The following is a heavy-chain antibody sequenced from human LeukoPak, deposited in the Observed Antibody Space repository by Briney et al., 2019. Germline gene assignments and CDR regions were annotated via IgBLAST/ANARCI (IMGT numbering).Heavy chain of an antibody. J-gene: IGHJ6*03. V-gene: IGHV1-18*01. D-gene: IGHD2-2*01. CDR1: GYTFTSYG. CDR3: ARIGPRSCSSTSCSLAYMDV. Sequence: GASVKVSCTASGYTFTSYGISWVRQAPGQGLEWMGWISAYNGNTNYAQKLQGRVTMTTDTSTSTAYMELRSLRSDDTAVYYCARIGPRSCSSTSCSLAYMDVWGKGTTVTVSS. CDR2: ISAYNGNT.